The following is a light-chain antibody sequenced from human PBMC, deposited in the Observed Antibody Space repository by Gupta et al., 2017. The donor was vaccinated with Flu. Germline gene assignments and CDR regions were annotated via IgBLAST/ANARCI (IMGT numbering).Light chain of an antibody. CDR2: AAS. Sequence: DIQMTQSPSSLSASVGDRVTITCRASQRISSFLNWYQQRPGKAPKVLIYAASSLQSGVPSRFSGSGSGTDFTLTISSRQPEDFAIYYCQQSYNTPITFGQGTRLEIK. J-gene: IGKJ5*01. CDR3: QQSYNTPIT. V-gene: IGKV1-39*01. CDR1: QRISSF.